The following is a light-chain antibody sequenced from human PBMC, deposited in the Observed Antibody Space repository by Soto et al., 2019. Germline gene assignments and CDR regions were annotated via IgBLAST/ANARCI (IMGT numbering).Light chain of an antibody. V-gene: IGKV3-11*01. CDR2: GAS. CDR1: ENVRTF. Sequence: PVTRATLSCMASENVRTFVDWYQQKPGQAPRLLIYGASNRATGIPARFSGSGSGTDFTLTISNLEPEDFAVYYCQQHSHWPPWTFGQGTKVDIK. CDR3: QQHSHWPPWT. J-gene: IGKJ1*01.